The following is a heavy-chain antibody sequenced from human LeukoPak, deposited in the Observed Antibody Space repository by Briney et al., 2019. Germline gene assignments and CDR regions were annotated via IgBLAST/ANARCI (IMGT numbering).Heavy chain of an antibody. CDR1: GFTFRNYA. V-gene: IGHV3-23*01. J-gene: IGHJ4*02. Sequence: GGSLRLSCAASGFTFRNYAMSWVRQAPGKVLEWVSAISGSGDSTYYADSVKGRFTISRDNSKNTLYLQMNSLKAEDTAIYYCAKAQSYGYSDYWGQGTLVAVSS. D-gene: IGHD3-16*01. CDR2: ISGSGDST. CDR3: AKAQSYGYSDY.